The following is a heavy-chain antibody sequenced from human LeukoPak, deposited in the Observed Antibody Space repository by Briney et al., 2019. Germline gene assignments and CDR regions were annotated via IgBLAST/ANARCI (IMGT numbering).Heavy chain of an antibody. J-gene: IGHJ4*02. D-gene: IGHD3-10*01. CDR2: IYYSGST. Sequence: SETLSLTCTVSGGSISSYYWSWIRQPPGKGLEWIGYIYYSGSTNYNPSLKSRVTISVDTSKNQFSLKLSSVTAADTAVYYCARLPYYYGSGSYFDYWGQGTLVTVSS. V-gene: IGHV4-59*08. CDR3: ARLPYYYGSGSYFDY. CDR1: GGSISSYY.